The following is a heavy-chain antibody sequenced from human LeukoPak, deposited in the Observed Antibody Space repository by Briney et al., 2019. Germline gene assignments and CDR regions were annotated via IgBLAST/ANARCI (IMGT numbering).Heavy chain of an antibody. CDR3: ARDGGSSWYFDY. CDR2: ISGSGDST. Sequence: GGSLRLSCAASGFTFSSYDMSWVRQAPGKGLEWVSAISGSGDSTYYADSVKGRFTISRANSKNTLYLQMNSLRAEDTAVYYCARDGGSSWYFDYWGQGTLASVSS. D-gene: IGHD6-13*01. V-gene: IGHV3-23*01. J-gene: IGHJ4*02. CDR1: GFTFSSYD.